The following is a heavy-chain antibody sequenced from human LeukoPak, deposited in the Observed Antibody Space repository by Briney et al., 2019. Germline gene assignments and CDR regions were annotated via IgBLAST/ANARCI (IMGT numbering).Heavy chain of an antibody. J-gene: IGHJ6*03. CDR3: ASTPYDFWSGYSQGSYYYYMDV. D-gene: IGHD3-3*01. CDR2: IYTSGST. CDR1: GGSISSYY. V-gene: IGHV4-4*07. Sequence: PSETLSLTCTVSGGSISSYYWSWIRQPAGKGLEWIGRIYTSGSTNYNPSLKSRVTMSVATSKNQFPLKLSSVTAADTAVYYCASTPYDFWSGYSQGSYYYYMDVWGKGTTVTVSS.